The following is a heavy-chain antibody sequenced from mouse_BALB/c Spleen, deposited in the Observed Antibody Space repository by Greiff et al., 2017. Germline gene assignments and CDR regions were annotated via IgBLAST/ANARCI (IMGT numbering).Heavy chain of an antibody. CDR1: GFTFSSYT. J-gene: IGHJ3*01. D-gene: IGHD1-2*01. V-gene: IGHV5-12-2*01. CDR2: ISNGGGST. Sequence: EVKLVESGGGLVQPGGSLKLSCAASGFTFSSYTMSWVRQTPEKRLEWVAYISNGGGSTYYPDTVKGRFTISRDNATNTLYLKMSSLKSEDTAMYYCARQGVTTATAWFAYWGQGTLVTVSA. CDR3: ARQGVTTATAWFAY.